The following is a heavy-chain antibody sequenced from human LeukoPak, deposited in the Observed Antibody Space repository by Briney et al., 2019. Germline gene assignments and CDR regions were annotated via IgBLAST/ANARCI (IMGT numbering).Heavy chain of an antibody. V-gene: IGHV4-38-2*02. Sequence: SETLSLTCTVSGYSISSGYYWGWIRQPPGKGQEWIGSIYHSGSTYYNPSLKSRVTISVDTSKNQFSLKLSSVTAADTAVYYCARVEYYYDSSGSNWFDPWCQGTLVTVSS. CDR3: ARVEYYYDSSGSNWFDP. CDR2: IYHSGST. J-gene: IGHJ5*02. D-gene: IGHD3-22*01. CDR1: GYSISSGYY.